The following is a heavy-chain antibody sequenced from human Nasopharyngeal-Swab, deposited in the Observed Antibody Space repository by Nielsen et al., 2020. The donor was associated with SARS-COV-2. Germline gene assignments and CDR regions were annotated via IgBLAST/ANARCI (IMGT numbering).Heavy chain of an antibody. V-gene: IGHV3-30*03. CDR3: ARNLLEFIALDY. Sequence: GGSLRLSCAASGFTFSSFGMHWVRQAPGKGLEWVAFIAHDASNEYYGDSVKGRFTISRDNAQNSLYLQMYSLRAEDTGIYYCARNLLEFIALDYWGQGTPVTVSS. D-gene: IGHD1-1*01. CDR1: GFTFSSFG. CDR2: IAHDASNE. J-gene: IGHJ4*02.